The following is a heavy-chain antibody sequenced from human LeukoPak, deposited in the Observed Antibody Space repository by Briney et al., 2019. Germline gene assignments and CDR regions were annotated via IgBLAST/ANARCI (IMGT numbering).Heavy chain of an antibody. CDR1: GFTFSSYA. CDR3: AKGKQWLTDFDY. D-gene: IGHD6-19*01. CDR2: ISGSGGST. Sequence: GGSLRLSCTASGFTFSSYAMSWVRQAPGKGLEWVSAISGSGGSTYYADSVKGRFTISRDNSKNTLYLQMNSLRAEDTAVYYCAKGKQWLTDFDYWGQGTLVTVSS. J-gene: IGHJ4*02. V-gene: IGHV3-23*01.